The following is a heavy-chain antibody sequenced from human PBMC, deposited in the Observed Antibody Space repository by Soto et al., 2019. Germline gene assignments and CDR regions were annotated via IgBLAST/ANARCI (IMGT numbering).Heavy chain of an antibody. J-gene: IGHJ4*02. CDR1: GFTFSSYA. D-gene: IGHD3-10*01. CDR3: ARDPNLLWFGELSSGDY. V-gene: IGHV3-30-3*01. Sequence: GGSLRLSCAASGFTFSSYAMHWVRQAPGKGLEWVAVISYDGSNKYYADSVKGRFTISRDNSKNTLYLQMNSLRAEDTAVYYCARDPNLLWFGELSSGDYWGQGTLVTVSS. CDR2: ISYDGSNK.